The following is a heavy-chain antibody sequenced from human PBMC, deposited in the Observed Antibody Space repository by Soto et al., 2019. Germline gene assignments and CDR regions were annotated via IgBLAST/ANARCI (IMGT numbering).Heavy chain of an antibody. Sequence: PSKTLSLACAVYGGSFSGYYWSWIRQPPGKGLEWIGEINHSGSTNYNPSLKSRVTISVDTSKNQFSLKLSSVTAADTAVYYCARDTAAAGTDWFDPWGQGTLVTVSS. J-gene: IGHJ5*02. CDR3: ARDTAAAGTDWFDP. CDR1: GGSFSGYY. CDR2: INHSGST. D-gene: IGHD6-13*01. V-gene: IGHV4-34*01.